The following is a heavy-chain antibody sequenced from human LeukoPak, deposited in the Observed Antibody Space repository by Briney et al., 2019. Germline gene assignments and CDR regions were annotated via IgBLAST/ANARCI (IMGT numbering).Heavy chain of an antibody. J-gene: IGHJ4*02. CDR1: GFTFSSYA. Sequence: GGSLRLSCAASGFTFSSYAMHWVRQAPGKGLEWVAVISYDGSNKYYADSVKGRFTISRDNSKNTLYLQMNSLRAEDTAVYYCAREYCSGGSCYSDYWGQGTLVTVSS. CDR3: AREYCSGGSCYSDY. CDR2: ISYDGSNK. D-gene: IGHD2-15*01. V-gene: IGHV3-30*01.